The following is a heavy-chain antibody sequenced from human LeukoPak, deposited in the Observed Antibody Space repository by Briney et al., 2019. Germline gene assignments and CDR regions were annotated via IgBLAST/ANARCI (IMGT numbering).Heavy chain of an antibody. D-gene: IGHD6-19*01. CDR3: AKLKWLVLVGYPSYYFDY. CDR1: GFTFSSYS. CDR2: ISSSSSTI. J-gene: IGHJ4*02. V-gene: IGHV3-48*02. Sequence: GGSLRLSCAASGFTFSSYSMNWVRQAPGKGLEWVSYISSSSSTIYYADSVKGRLTISRDNAKNSLYLQMNSLRDEDTAVYYCAKLKWLVLVGYPSYYFDYWGQGTLVTVSS.